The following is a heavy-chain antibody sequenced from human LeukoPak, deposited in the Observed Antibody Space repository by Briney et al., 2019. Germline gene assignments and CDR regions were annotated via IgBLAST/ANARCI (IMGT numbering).Heavy chain of an antibody. V-gene: IGHV3-21*01. D-gene: IGHD3-9*01. J-gene: IGHJ4*02. CDR3: ARGSAPYYDILTGYHQFDY. CDR1: GFTFSSYS. CDR2: ISSSSSYI. Sequence: GGSLRLSCAASGFTFSSYSMNWVRQAPGKGLERVSSISSSSSYIYYADSVKGRFTISRDNAKNSLYLQMNSLRAEDTAVYYCARGSAPYYDILTGYHQFDYWGQGTLVTVSS.